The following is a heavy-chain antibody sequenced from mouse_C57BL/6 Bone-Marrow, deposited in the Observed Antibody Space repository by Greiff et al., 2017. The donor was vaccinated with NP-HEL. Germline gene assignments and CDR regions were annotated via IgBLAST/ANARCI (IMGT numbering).Heavy chain of an antibody. Sequence: QVQLKESGPGLVAPSQSLSITCTVSGFSLTSYGVDWVRQPPGKGLEWLGVIWGGGSTNYNSALMSRLSISKDNSNCLVFLKMISLQNADPAMYYCAKRGVVTTGVPFAYWGQGTLVTVSA. CDR2: IWGGGST. V-gene: IGHV2-9*01. D-gene: IGHD2-2*01. CDR1: GFSLTSYG. CDR3: AKRGVVTTGVPFAY. J-gene: IGHJ3*01.